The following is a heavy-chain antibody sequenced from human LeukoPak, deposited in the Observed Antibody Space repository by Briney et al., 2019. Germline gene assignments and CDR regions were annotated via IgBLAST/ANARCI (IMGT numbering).Heavy chain of an antibody. D-gene: IGHD1-1*01. V-gene: IGHV1-2*02. CDR2: INPNSGDT. CDR3: ARDRRQVRYTFDI. CDR1: GYSFTDYY. Sequence: ASVKVSCKASGYSFTDYYIHWVRQAPGRGLEWMGWINPNSGDTNFAQRFQGRVTMTRDTSSSTAYMELSRLRSDDTAVYYCARDRRQVRYTFDIWGEGAMVTVSS. J-gene: IGHJ3*02.